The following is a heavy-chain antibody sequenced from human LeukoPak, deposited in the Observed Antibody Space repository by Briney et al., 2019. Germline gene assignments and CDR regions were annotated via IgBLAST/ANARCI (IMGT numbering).Heavy chain of an antibody. J-gene: IGHJ4*02. Sequence: GGSLRLSCGASGFTFSSYGMHWVRQAPGKGLEWVAFIRYDGSNRYYADSVKGRFTISRDNSKNTLYLQMNSLRAEDTAVYYCAKDRATMIVMIRTAPRGELDYWGQGSLVTVSS. D-gene: IGHD3-22*01. CDR2: IRYDGSNR. CDR3: AKDRATMIVMIRTAPRGELDY. V-gene: IGHV3-30*02. CDR1: GFTFSSYG.